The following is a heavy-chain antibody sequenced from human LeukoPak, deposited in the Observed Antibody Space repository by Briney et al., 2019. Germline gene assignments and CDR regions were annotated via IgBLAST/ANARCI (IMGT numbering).Heavy chain of an antibody. J-gene: IGHJ4*02. CDR3: ATWGPGLGSYYSADY. CDR1: GFTFDDYT. CDR2: ISWDGGST. Sequence: GGSLRLSCAASGFTFDDYTMHWVRQAPGKGLEWVSLISWDGGSTYYADSVKGRFTISRDNSKNSLYLQMNSLRAEDTALYYCATWGPGLGSYYSADYWGQGTLVTVSS. V-gene: IGHV3-43*01. D-gene: IGHD1-26*01.